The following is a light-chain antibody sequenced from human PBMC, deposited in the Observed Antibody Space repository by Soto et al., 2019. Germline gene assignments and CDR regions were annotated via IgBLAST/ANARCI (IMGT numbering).Light chain of an antibody. J-gene: IGKJ2*01. Sequence: EIVLTQSPGTLSLSPGERATLSCRASESVTRSFLAWYQQKPGQAPRLLIYGTSTRASGIPDRFSGSGSGTDFTLTISRLEPEDFAVYYCQRYGTSRGTFGQGTKLEIK. CDR3: QRYGTSRGT. CDR1: ESVTRSF. V-gene: IGKV3-20*01. CDR2: GTS.